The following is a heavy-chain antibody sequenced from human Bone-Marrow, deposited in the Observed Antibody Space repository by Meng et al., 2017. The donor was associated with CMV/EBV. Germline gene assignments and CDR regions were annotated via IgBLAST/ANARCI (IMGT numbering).Heavy chain of an antibody. CDR3: ARDVAVYCSGGSCYRGSYWFDP. CDR2: INPNSGGT. Sequence: ASVKVSCKASGYTFTGYYMHWVRQAPGQGLERMGWINPNSGGTNYAQKFQGRVTMTRDTSISTAYMELSRLRSDDTAVYYCARDVAVYCSGGSCYRGSYWFDPWGQGTLVTVSS. CDR1: GYTFTGYY. V-gene: IGHV1-2*02. D-gene: IGHD2-15*01. J-gene: IGHJ5*02.